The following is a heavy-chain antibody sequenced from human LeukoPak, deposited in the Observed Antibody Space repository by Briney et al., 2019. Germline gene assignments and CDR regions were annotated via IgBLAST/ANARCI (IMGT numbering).Heavy chain of an antibody. Sequence: GESLKISCKGSGYSFTSYWIGWVRQMPGKGLEWMGIIYPGDSDTRYSPSFQGQVTISADKSISTAYLQWSSLKASDTAMYYCARQGVTMVRGVRSYWFDPWGQGTLVTVSS. CDR1: GYSFTSYW. J-gene: IGHJ5*02. CDR2: IYPGDSDT. CDR3: ARQGVTMVRGVRSYWFDP. D-gene: IGHD3-10*01. V-gene: IGHV5-51*01.